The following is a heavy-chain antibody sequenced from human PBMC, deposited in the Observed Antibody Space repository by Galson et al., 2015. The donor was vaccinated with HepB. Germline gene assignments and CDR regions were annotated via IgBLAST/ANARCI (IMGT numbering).Heavy chain of an antibody. V-gene: IGHV3-21*01. J-gene: IGHJ6*02. D-gene: IGHD3-10*01. CDR2: ISSSSSYI. CDR1: GFTFSSYS. Sequence: SLRLSCAASGFTFSSYSMNWVRQAPGKGLEWVSSISSSSSYIYYADSVKGRFTISRDNAKNSLYLQMNSPRAEDTAVYYCAREEYRITMVRGVISHYYYGMDVWGQGTTVTVSS. CDR3: AREEYRITMVRGVISHYYYGMDV.